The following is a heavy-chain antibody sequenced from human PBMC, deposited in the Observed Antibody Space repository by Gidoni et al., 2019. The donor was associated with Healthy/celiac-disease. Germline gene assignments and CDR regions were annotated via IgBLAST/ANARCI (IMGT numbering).Heavy chain of an antibody. D-gene: IGHD5-12*01. Sequence: QVQLQESGPGLVKPSETLSLPCTVSGYSISSGYYWGWIRQPPGKGLEWIGSIYHSGSTYYNPSLKSRVTISVDTSKNQFSLKLSSVTAADTAVYYCARVATEFFDYWGQGTLVTVSS. J-gene: IGHJ4*02. CDR1: GYSISSGYY. CDR2: IYHSGST. V-gene: IGHV4-38-2*02. CDR3: ARVATEFFDY.